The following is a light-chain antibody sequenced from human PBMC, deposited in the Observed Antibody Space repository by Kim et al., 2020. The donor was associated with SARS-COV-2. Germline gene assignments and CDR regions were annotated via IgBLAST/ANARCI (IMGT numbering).Light chain of an antibody. V-gene: IGKV3-15*01. J-gene: IGKJ2*01. CDR3: QQYYNWPPYT. CDR2: GAS. CDR1: ESVSSN. Sequence: EIVMTQSPATLSVSPGERATLSCRASESVSSNLAWYQQIPGQAPRLLIYGASTRATGVAARFSGSGSGTEFTLTISSLQSEDFAVYYCQQYYNWPPYTFGQGTKLEIK.